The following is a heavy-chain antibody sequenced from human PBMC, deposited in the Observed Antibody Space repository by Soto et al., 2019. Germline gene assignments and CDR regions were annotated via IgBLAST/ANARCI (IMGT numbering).Heavy chain of an antibody. V-gene: IGHV1-69*13. J-gene: IGHJ4*02. CDR1: GGTFSSYA. Sequence: SVKVSCKTSGGTFSSYAISWVRQAPGQGLEWMGGIIPIFGTANYAQKFQGRVTVTADESTSTAYMELSSLRSEDTAVYYCARDGWFGESSDYWGQGTLVTVSS. D-gene: IGHD3-10*01. CDR3: ARDGWFGESSDY. CDR2: IIPIFGTA.